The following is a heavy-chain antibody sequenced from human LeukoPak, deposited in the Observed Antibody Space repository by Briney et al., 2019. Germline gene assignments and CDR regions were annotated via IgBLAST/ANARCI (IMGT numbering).Heavy chain of an antibody. J-gene: IGHJ3*02. CDR1: GCSISSGSYY. Sequence: SETLSLTCTVSGCSISSGSYYSSWIRQPAGKGLEWIGRISTSGCTNYNPSLKRRVTISVDTSKNQFSLKLSSVTAADTAVYYCARESGGAYYYDSSGYFYDAFDIWGQGTMVTVSS. V-gene: IGHV4-61*02. CDR3: ARESGGAYYYDSSGYFYDAFDI. CDR2: ISTSGCT. D-gene: IGHD3-22*01.